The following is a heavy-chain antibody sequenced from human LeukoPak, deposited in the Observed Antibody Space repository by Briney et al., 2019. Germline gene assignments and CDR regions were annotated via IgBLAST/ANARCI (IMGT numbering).Heavy chain of an antibody. CDR3: AKDAYSSSWYYFDY. V-gene: IGHV3-23*01. D-gene: IGHD6-13*01. Sequence: GGSLRLSCAASGFTFSSYAMSWLRQAPGKALECVSAISGSGGSTYYADSVKGRFTISRDNSKNTLYLQMNSLRAEDTAVYYCAKDAYSSSWYYFDYWGQGTLVTASS. CDR2: ISGSGGST. J-gene: IGHJ4*02. CDR1: GFTFSSYA.